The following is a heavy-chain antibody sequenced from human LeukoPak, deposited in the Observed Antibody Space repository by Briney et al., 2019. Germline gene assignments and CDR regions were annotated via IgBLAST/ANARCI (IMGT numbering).Heavy chain of an antibody. CDR3: ARGLYRAAAGLYYYYYMDV. J-gene: IGHJ6*03. Sequence: PSETLSLTCAVYGGSFSGYYWSWIRQPPGKGLDWIGEINHSGSTNYNPSLKSRVTISVDTSKNQFSLKLSSVTAADTAVYYCARGLYRAAAGLYYYYYMDVWGKGTTVTVSS. CDR1: GGSFSGYY. D-gene: IGHD6-13*01. V-gene: IGHV4-34*01. CDR2: INHSGST.